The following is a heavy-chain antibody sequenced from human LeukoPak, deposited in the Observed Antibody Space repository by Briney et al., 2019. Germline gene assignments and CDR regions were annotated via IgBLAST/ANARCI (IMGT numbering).Heavy chain of an antibody. D-gene: IGHD3-10*01. Sequence: GGSLRLSCAASGFTFSSYSMNWVRQAPGKGLEWVSSVSSSSSYIYYADSVKGRFTISRDNAKNSLYLQMNSLRAEDTAVYYCARGDYYGSGTWGFDYWGQGTLVTVSS. CDR2: VSSSSSYI. J-gene: IGHJ4*02. V-gene: IGHV3-21*01. CDR3: ARGDYYGSGTWGFDY. CDR1: GFTFSSYS.